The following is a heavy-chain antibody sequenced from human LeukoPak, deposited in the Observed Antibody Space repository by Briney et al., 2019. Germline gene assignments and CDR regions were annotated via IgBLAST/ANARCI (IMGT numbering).Heavy chain of an antibody. CDR3: ARTYYDFWSGYYIFDP. CDR2: FYHGGST. D-gene: IGHD3-3*01. J-gene: IGHJ5*02. CDR1: GYSISTGYY. V-gene: IGHV4-38-2*02. Sequence: KASETLSLTCTVSGYSISTGYYWDWIRQPPGKGLEWIGTFYHGGSTYYNPSLKSRVTISVDTSKNQFSLNLTSVTAADTAVYYCARTYYDFWSGYYIFDPWGQGTLVTVSS.